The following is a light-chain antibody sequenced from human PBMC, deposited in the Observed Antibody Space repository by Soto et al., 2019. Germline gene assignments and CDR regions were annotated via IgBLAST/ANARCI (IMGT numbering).Light chain of an antibody. CDR2: GAS. CDR1: QSVSSD. CDR3: QQYNNWPRT. V-gene: IGKV3-15*01. J-gene: IGKJ1*01. Sequence: EIVMTQSPATLSVSPGERVTLSCRASQSVSSDLAWYHQKPGQAPRLLIYGASTRATGIPARFSGSGSGTEFTLTINSLQSEDFAVYYCQQYNNWPRTFGQGTKVDSK.